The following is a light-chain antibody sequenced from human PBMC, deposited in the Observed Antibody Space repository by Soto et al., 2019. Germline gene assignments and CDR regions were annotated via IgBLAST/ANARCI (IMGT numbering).Light chain of an antibody. J-gene: IGKJ1*01. CDR2: TAS. V-gene: IGKV1-39*01. CDR3: QQTYSTPQT. CDR1: QNIATY. Sequence: DIQMTQSPSSLSASVGDRVTITCRASQNIATYLNWYQQTPGKAPKLLIYTASTLQSGVPSRFSGSRSGTDFTLTISSLQPDDFATYYCQQTYSTPQTFGQGTKVDI.